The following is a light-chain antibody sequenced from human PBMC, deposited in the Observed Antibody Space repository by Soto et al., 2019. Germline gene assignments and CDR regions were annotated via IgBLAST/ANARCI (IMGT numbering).Light chain of an antibody. CDR2: KAS. Sequence: DIPMTQAPSTLSASVGDRGTITCRASQSISSWLAWYQQKPGKAPKLLIYKASSLESGVPSRFSGSGSGTEFTLTISSLQPDDFATYYCQHYNSYSEAFGQGTNVELK. J-gene: IGKJ1*01. V-gene: IGKV1-5*03. CDR3: QHYNSYSEA. CDR1: QSISSW.